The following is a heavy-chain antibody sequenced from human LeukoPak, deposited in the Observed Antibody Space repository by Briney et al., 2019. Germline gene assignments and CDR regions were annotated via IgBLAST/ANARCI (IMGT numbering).Heavy chain of an antibody. V-gene: IGHV1-69*13. CDR2: IIPICGTA. Sequence: ASVKVSCKASGGTFSSYAISWVRQAPAQGLKWMGGIIPICGTANYAQKFQGRVTITADESTSTAYMELSSLRSEDTAVYHCARGLLDVVVPAATYYYYYGMDVWGQGTTVTVSS. D-gene: IGHD2-2*01. CDR3: ARGLLDVVVPAATYYYYYGMDV. CDR1: GGTFSSYA. J-gene: IGHJ6*02.